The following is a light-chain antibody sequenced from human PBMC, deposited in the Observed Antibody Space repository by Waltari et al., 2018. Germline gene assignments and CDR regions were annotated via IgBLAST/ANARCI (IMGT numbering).Light chain of an antibody. V-gene: IGLV2-14*03. CDR1: SSDVGGYNY. J-gene: IGLJ2*01. CDR2: DVS. Sequence: QSALTQPASVSGSPRQSITISCTGTSSDVGGYNYVSLDQHHPGKAPKLMIFDVSKRPSGVSNRFSGSKSGNAASLTISGLQAEGEADYYCSSYTSSSTVVFGGGTKLTVL. CDR3: SSYTSSSTVV.